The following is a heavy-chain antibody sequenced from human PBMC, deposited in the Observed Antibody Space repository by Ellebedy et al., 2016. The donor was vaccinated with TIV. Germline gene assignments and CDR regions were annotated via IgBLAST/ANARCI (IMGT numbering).Heavy chain of an antibody. J-gene: IGHJ4*02. CDR1: GFTVSNNY. V-gene: IGHV3-53*01. CDR3: TRDGGRDCGGDCPFDY. CDR2: IYSGGGT. Sequence: GESLKISCAASGFTVSNNYMSWVRRAPGKGLEWVSVIYSGGGTYYADSVKGRFTISRDNSKNTLYLQMNSRRAEDTAVYYCTRDGGRDCGGDCPFDYWGQGTLVTVSS. D-gene: IGHD2-21*02.